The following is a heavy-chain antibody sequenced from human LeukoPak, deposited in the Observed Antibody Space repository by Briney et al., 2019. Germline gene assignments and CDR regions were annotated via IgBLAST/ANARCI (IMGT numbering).Heavy chain of an antibody. CDR2: ISSSSSYI. J-gene: IGHJ6*03. V-gene: IGHV3-21*01. D-gene: IGHD6-13*01. CDR3: ARDIRAGRKNYYYYYYMDV. Sequence: GGSLRLSCAASGFTFSSYSMNWVRQAPGKGLEWVSSISSSSSYIYYADSVKGRFTISRDNAKNSLYLQMNSLRAEDTAVYYCARDIRAGRKNYYYYYYMDVWGKGTTVTVSS. CDR1: GFTFSSYS.